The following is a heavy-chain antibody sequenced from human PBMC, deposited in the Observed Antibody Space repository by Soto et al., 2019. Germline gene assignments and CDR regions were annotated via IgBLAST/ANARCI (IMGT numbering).Heavy chain of an antibody. D-gene: IGHD3-16*01. CDR1: GASISSGGYY. CDR3: ARGNLYASYGYPDGPYYFDH. CDR2: IYNTGGT. V-gene: IGHV4-31*11. Sequence: SETLSLTCAVSGASISSGGYYWSWIRRHPGKGLGFIGYIYNTGGTTYNPSLKSRITLSLDTSKNQSSLRLRSVSAADTAIYYCARGNLYASYGYPDGPYYFDHWGQGDLVTVS. J-gene: IGHJ4*02.